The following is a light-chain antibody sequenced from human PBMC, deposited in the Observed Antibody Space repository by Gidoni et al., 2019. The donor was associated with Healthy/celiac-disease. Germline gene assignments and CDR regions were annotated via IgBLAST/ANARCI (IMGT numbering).Light chain of an antibody. J-gene: IGLJ2*01. Sequence: SYVLTQPPSVSVAPGKTDRITCGGNNIGSKSVHWYQQKPGQAPVLVVYDDSARPSGIPARFSGSNSGNTATLTISRVEAGYEADYYCQVWDSSSDHVVFGGGTKLTVL. CDR3: QVWDSSSDHVV. CDR1: NIGSKS. CDR2: DDS. V-gene: IGLV3-21*03.